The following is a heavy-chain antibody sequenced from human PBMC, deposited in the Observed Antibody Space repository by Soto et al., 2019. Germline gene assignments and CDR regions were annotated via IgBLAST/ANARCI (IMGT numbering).Heavy chain of an antibody. CDR1: GGTFSSYG. CDR3: ARVVVTTVPASYYYGMDV. CDR2: IIPFIGTS. V-gene: IGHV1-69*11. Sequence: SVKVSCKASGGTFSSYGLSWVRQAPGQGLEWMGMIIPFIGTSKYAQKFQGRVTISADESTSTGYMELTSLRSEDTALYYCARVVVTTVPASYYYGMDVWGQGTTVTVSS. J-gene: IGHJ6*02. D-gene: IGHD4-4*01.